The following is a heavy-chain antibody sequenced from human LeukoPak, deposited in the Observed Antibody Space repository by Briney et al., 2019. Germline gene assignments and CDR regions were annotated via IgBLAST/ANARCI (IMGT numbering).Heavy chain of an antibody. CDR3: ARDLLRFLEWSLLDAFDI. CDR1: GGSISSYY. Sequence: PSETLSLTCTVSGGSISSYYWSWIRQPAGKGLEWIGRIYTSGSTNYNPSPKSRVTMSVDTSKNQFSLKLSSVTAADTAVYYCARDLLRFLEWSLLDAFDIWGQGTMVTVSS. J-gene: IGHJ3*02. CDR2: IYTSGST. V-gene: IGHV4-4*07. D-gene: IGHD3-3*01.